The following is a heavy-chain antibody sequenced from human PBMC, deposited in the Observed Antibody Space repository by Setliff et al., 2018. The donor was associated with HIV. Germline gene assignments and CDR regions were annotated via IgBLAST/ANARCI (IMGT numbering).Heavy chain of an antibody. Sequence: SETLSLTCAVSGYSISSGYYWGWIRQPPGKGLEWIGSIYHSGSTYYNPSLKSRVTISVDTSKKQFSLKLSSVTAADTAVYYCAKERGELSPALYYYYMDIWGKGTTVTVSS. CDR1: GYSISSGYY. D-gene: IGHD1-7*01. J-gene: IGHJ6*03. CDR3: AKERGELSPALYYYYMDI. CDR2: IYHSGST. V-gene: IGHV4-38-2*02.